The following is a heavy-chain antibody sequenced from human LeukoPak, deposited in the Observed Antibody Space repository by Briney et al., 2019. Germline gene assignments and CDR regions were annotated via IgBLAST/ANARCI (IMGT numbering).Heavy chain of an antibody. CDR3: ARGYSGAGSHCCHMDV. V-gene: IGHV4-34*01. CDR1: VGAFSGDY. CDR2: INHSGHT. Sequence: SQTLSPTCALYVGAFSGDYWSCVRQPPGKGRGWSGGINHSGHTNYSSSINRRVTISVATSIDQFSLKLSSVPAADTAAYSCARGYSGAGSHCCHMDVGGRG. J-gene: IGHJ6*03. D-gene: IGHD3-10*01.